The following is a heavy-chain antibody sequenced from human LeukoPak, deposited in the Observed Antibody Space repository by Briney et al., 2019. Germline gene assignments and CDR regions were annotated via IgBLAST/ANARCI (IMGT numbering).Heavy chain of an antibody. D-gene: IGHD2-21*01. Sequence: GGSLRLSCAASGFIFSDNYTSWIRQAPGKGLEWVSYISGSASTIYYADSVKGRFTISRDNAKNSLYLQMNSLRAEDTALYYCARGKQIVVDLDGAFDIWGQGTMVTVSS. CDR3: ARGKQIVVDLDGAFDI. V-gene: IGHV3-11*04. CDR1: GFIFSDNY. J-gene: IGHJ3*02. CDR2: ISGSASTI.